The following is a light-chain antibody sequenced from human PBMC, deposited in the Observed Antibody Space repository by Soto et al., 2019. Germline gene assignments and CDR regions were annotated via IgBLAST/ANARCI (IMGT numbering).Light chain of an antibody. CDR2: KAS. CDR1: QSISSW. CDR3: QQDNSYPIT. V-gene: IGKV1-5*03. J-gene: IGKJ5*01. Sequence: DIQMTQSPSTLSASVGDRVTITCRASQSISSWLAWYQQKPGKAPKLLIYKASSLESGVPSNFSGSGSGTEFTLTISSLQPDDFATYYCQQDNSYPITFGQGTRLEIK.